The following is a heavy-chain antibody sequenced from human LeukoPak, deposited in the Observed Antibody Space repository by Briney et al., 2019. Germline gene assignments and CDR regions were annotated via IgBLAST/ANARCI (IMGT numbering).Heavy chain of an antibody. Sequence: GGSLRLSCTASGFTFSTYWMTWVRQAPGKGLEWVANIKQDGSEKYYVDSVKGRFTISRDNAKKSLYLQMNTLRVEDTAVYYCARLNYYGSGKPFDYWGQGTLVTVSS. J-gene: IGHJ4*02. CDR1: GFTFSTYW. D-gene: IGHD3-10*01. CDR3: ARLNYYGSGKPFDY. CDR2: IKQDGSEK. V-gene: IGHV3-7*04.